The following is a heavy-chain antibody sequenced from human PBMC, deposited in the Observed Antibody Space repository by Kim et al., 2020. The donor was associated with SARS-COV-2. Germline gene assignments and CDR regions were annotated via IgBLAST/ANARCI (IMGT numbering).Heavy chain of an antibody. D-gene: IGHD6-13*01. CDR2: INHSGST. Sequence: SETLSLTSAVYGGSFSGYYWSWIRQPPGKGLEWIGEINHSGSTNYNPSLKSRVTISVDTSKNQFSLKLSSVTAADTAVYYCARGIAAAGTERYNWFDPWGQGTLVTVSS. CDR1: GGSFSGYY. J-gene: IGHJ5*02. CDR3: ARGIAAAGTERYNWFDP. V-gene: IGHV4-34*01.